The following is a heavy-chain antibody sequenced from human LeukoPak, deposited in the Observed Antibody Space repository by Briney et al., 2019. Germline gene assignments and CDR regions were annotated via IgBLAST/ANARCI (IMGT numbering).Heavy chain of an antibody. J-gene: IGHJ4*02. D-gene: IGHD6-19*01. CDR2: IYPGDSDT. CDR1: GYNFTDYW. CDR3: ARNIGGWYDGFDY. Sequence: GESLKISCKGSGYNFTDYWIGWVRQMPGKGLEWMGIIYPGDSDTRYSPSFQGQVTISADKSISTAYLQWSSLKASDTAMYHCARNIGGWYDGFDYWGQGTLVTVSS. V-gene: IGHV5-51*01.